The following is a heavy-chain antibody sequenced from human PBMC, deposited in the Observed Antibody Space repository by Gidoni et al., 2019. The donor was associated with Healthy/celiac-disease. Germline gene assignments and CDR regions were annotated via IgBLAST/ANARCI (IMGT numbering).Heavy chain of an antibody. V-gene: IGHV3-33*01. D-gene: IGHD2-2*01. J-gene: IGHJ4*02. CDR1: GCTFSSYG. CDR2: IWYDGSNN. Sequence: QVQLVESGGGVVQPGRSLRLSWAASGCTFSSYGMHWVREAPGKGLEWWAVIWYDGSNNYYADSVKGRFTISRNNSKNTLYLQMNSLRAEDTAVYYCAREGKGLPGIDYWGQGTLVTVSS. CDR3: AREGKGLPGIDY.